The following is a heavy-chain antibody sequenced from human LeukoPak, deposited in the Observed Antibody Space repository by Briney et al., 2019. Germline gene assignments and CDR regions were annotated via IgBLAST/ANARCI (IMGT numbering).Heavy chain of an antibody. D-gene: IGHD2-15*01. CDR3: ARDRVVVAATQQYYYYYMDV. CDR2: IYYSGST. J-gene: IGHJ6*03. Sequence: SETLSLTCTVSGGSISSYYWSWIRQPPGKGLEWIGYIYYSGSTNYNPSLKSRVTISVDTSKNQFSLKLSSVTAADTAVYYCARDRVVVAATQQYYYYYMDVWGKGTTVTVSS. V-gene: IGHV4-59*01. CDR1: GGSISSYY.